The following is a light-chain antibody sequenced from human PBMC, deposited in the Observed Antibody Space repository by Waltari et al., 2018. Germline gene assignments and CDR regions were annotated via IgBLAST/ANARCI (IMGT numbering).Light chain of an antibody. Sequence: QSALTQPASVSGSPGQSITISCIGTSSDVGNYNLVSWYQQYPGKAPKLMIYEGGKRPSGVSNRFSGSKSGNTASLTISGLQAEDEADYHCCSYAGSTTLVFGGGTKLTVL. CDR2: EGG. CDR1: SSDVGNYNL. CDR3: CSYAGSTTLV. J-gene: IGLJ2*01. V-gene: IGLV2-23*01.